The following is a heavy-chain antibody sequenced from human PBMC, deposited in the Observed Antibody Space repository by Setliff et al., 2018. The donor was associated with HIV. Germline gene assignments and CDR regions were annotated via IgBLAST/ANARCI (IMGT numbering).Heavy chain of an antibody. Sequence: GASVKVSCKASGYTFTSYGISWVRQAPGQGLEWMGWISAYNGNTNYAQKLQGRVTMTTDTSTSTAYMELRSLRSDDTAVYYCARGPKRYYDILTGYPSYYGMDVWGQGTTVTVSS. J-gene: IGHJ6*02. CDR2: ISAYNGNT. CDR3: ARGPKRYYDILTGYPSYYGMDV. D-gene: IGHD3-9*01. CDR1: GYTFTSYG. V-gene: IGHV1-18*01.